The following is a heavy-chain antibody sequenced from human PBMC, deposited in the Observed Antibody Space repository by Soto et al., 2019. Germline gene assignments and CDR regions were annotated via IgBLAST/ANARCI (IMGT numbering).Heavy chain of an antibody. D-gene: IGHD4-17*01. Sequence: GGSLRLSCAASGFTFSSYAISWVRKAPGKGLEWVSTISDSGNSTYSADSVKGRFTISRDNSKNTLYLQMNSLRAEDTSVYYCARDRYGAPRWDQDDFDFLGQETLVTVSS. V-gene: IGHV3-23*01. CDR3: ARDRYGAPRWDQDDFDF. J-gene: IGHJ4*02. CDR1: GFTFSSYA. CDR2: ISDSGNST.